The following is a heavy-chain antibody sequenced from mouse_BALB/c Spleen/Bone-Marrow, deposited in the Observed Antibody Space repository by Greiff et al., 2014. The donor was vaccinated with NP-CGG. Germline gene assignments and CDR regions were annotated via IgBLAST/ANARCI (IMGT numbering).Heavy chain of an antibody. Sequence: LVESGPELVKPGASVKMSCKASGYTFTSYVIHWVKQKPGQGLEWIGYINPYNDGTKYNEKFKGKATLTSDKSPSTAYMELSSLTSEDSAVYYCARGGYYGTSLYWYFDVWGAGTTVTVSS. CDR1: GYTFTSYV. CDR3: ARGGYYGTSLYWYFDV. CDR2: INPYNDGT. D-gene: IGHD1-1*01. V-gene: IGHV1-14*01. J-gene: IGHJ1*01.